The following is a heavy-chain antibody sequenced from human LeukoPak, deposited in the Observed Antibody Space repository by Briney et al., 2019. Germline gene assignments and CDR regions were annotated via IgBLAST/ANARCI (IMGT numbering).Heavy chain of an antibody. CDR3: AREGGSSGWYDAFHI. J-gene: IGHJ3*02. V-gene: IGHV3-48*01. D-gene: IGHD6-19*01. CDR2: ISSSSSTI. CDR1: GFTFSSYG. Sequence: QTGGSLRLSCAASGFTFSSYGMTWVRQAPGKGLEWVSYISSSSSTIYYADSVKGRFTISRDNAKNSLYLQLNSLRAEDTAVHYCAREGGSSGWYDAFHIWGQGTMVTVSS.